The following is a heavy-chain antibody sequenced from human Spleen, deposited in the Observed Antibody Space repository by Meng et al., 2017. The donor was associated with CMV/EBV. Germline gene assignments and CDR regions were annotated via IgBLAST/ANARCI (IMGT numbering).Heavy chain of an antibody. CDR1: GYTFTSFD. CDR2: VNPRSGNT. J-gene: IGHJ4*02. Sequence: QVQLLQFGAEVKKPGASVEVSSMASGYTFTSFDLNWVRQASGQGPDWMGWVNPRSGNTVYAQEFQGRVTLTRNNSISTAYMRLSSLRSEDTAVYYCARASDWLLRGDFDYWGQGTLVTVSS. CDR3: ARASDWLLRGDFDY. V-gene: IGHV1-8*01. D-gene: IGHD3-9*01.